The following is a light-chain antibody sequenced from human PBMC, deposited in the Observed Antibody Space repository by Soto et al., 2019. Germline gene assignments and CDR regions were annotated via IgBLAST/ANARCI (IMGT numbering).Light chain of an antibody. CDR2: EVS. J-gene: IGLJ1*01. CDR3: SSYSLSSSPYV. CDR1: SSDVGSYDF. V-gene: IGLV2-14*01. Sequence: QSVLTQPASVSGSPGQSITISCTGTSSDVGSYDFVSWYQQHPGKAPKLIICEVSNRPSGVSNRFSGSKSGSTASLTISGLQAEDVADYYCSSYSLSSSPYVFGSGTK.